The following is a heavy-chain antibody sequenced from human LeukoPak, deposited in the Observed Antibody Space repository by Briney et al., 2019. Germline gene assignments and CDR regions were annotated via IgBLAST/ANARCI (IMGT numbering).Heavy chain of an antibody. CDR3: ARTCSSSSCYMVH. Sequence: ASVKVSCKASGYTFANFGITWVRQAPGQGLEWMGWISVYNGNTNYAQNLQGRVTLTTDTSTSTAYMELRSLRSDDTALYYCARTCSSSSCYMVHWGQGTLVTISS. CDR2: ISVYNGNT. CDR1: GYTFANFG. J-gene: IGHJ4*02. D-gene: IGHD2-2*02. V-gene: IGHV1-18*01.